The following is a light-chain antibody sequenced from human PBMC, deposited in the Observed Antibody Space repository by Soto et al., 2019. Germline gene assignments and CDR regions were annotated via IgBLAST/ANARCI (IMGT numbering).Light chain of an antibody. Sequence: QSVLTQPPSVSGAPGERVTISCTGSSSDIGAGYRVRWYQQVPGTAPKLLIYDNTNRPSGVSVRFSGSKSGNTASLTVSGLQAEDEADYYCSSYAGSNNCYVFGTGTKVTVL. V-gene: IGLV1-40*01. CDR3: SSYAGSNNCYV. J-gene: IGLJ1*01. CDR1: SSDIGAGYR. CDR2: DNT.